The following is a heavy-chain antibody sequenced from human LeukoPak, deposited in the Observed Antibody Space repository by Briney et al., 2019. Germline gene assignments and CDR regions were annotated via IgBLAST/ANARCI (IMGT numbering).Heavy chain of an antibody. CDR3: AYYYDSSGYYSQFDY. CDR2: VIPILGIA. D-gene: IGHD3-22*01. J-gene: IGHJ4*02. V-gene: IGHV1-69*02. Sequence: GASVKVSCKASGGTFSRYTISWVRQAPGQGLEWMGRVIPILGIANYAQKFQGRVTITADKSTSTAYMELSSLRSEDTAVYYCAYYYDSSGYYSQFDYWGQGTLVTVSS. CDR1: GGTFSRYT.